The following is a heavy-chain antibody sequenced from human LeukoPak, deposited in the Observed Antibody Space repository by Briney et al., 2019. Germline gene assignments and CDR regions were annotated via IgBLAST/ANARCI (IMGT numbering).Heavy chain of an antibody. CDR2: ISYSGTT. Sequence: PSETLSLTCSVSGGSISSYYWSWIRQPPGKRLEWIGYISYSGTTNHNPSLKSRATISLDMSKNQFSLKVTSMTAADTAVYYCARLAEEDNWGVLRRYFFDYWGQGTLVAVSS. CDR3: ARLAEEDNWGVLRRYFFDY. CDR1: GGSISSYY. V-gene: IGHV4-59*01. D-gene: IGHD7-27*01. J-gene: IGHJ4*02.